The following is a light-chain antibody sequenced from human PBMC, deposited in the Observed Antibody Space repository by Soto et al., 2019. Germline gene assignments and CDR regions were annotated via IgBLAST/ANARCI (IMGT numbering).Light chain of an antibody. CDR2: GAS. Sequence: EIVLTQSPGTLSLSPGERATLSCRASQSVSNNYLAWYQQKPGQAPRLLIYGASSRATGIPDRFSGSGSGTDFTLTISSLEPDDFAVYYCQQRAGWPLTFGGGTKVDIK. CDR1: QSVSNNY. J-gene: IGKJ4*01. CDR3: QQRAGWPLT. V-gene: IGKV3D-20*02.